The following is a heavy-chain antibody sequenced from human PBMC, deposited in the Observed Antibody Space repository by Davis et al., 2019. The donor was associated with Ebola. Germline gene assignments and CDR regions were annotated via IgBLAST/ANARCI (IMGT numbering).Heavy chain of an antibody. J-gene: IGHJ4*02. V-gene: IGHV4-34*01. CDR1: GGSISSHY. D-gene: IGHD3-22*01. Sequence: MPSETLSLTCTVSGGSISSHYWSWIRQPPGKGLEWIGEINHSGSTNYNPSLKSRVTISVDTSKNQFSLKLSSVTAADTAVYYCARGYLKYYYDSSGLNYWGQGTLVTVSS. CDR3: ARGYLKYYYDSSGLNY. CDR2: INHSGST.